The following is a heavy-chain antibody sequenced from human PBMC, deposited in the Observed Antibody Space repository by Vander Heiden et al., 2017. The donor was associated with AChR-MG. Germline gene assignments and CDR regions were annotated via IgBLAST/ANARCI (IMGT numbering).Heavy chain of an antibody. V-gene: IGHV1-3*01. J-gene: IGHJ3*02. D-gene: IGHD2-2*01. CDR3: ARDMREGDAFDI. CDR1: GYTFTSYA. Sequence: QVQLVQSGAEVKTPGASVKVSCKASGYTFTSYALHWVLQSPGQRREWMGWINAGKGNTKYSQKFQGRVTITRDTSASTAYMELSSLRSEDTAVYYCARDMREGDAFDIWGQGTMVTVSS. CDR2: INAGKGNT.